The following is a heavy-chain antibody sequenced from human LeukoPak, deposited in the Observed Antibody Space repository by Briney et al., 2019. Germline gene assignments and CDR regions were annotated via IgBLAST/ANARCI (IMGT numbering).Heavy chain of an antibody. D-gene: IGHD6-13*01. Sequence: GGSLRLSCAASGFTFSSYGMHWVRQAPGKGLEWVAFIRYDGSNKYYADSVKGRFTISRDNSKNTLSLHMNSLRAEDTAVYYCAKMPPAGQQRYSHDYWGQGTLVTVSS. CDR2: IRYDGSNK. CDR3: AKMPPAGQQRYSHDY. J-gene: IGHJ4*02. V-gene: IGHV3-30*02. CDR1: GFTFSSYG.